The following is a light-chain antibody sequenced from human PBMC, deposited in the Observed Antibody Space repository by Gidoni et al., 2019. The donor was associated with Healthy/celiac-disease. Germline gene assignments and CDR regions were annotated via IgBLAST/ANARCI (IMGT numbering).Light chain of an antibody. V-gene: IGKV1-39*01. CDR3: QQSYSTPET. CDR2: AAS. CDR1: QSISSY. Sequence: IQMTQSPSSLSASVGDRVTITCRASQSISSYLNWYQQKPGKAPKLLIYAASSLQSGVPSRFSGSGSGTDFTLTISSLQPEDFAIYYCQQSYSTPETFGQGTKVEIK. J-gene: IGKJ1*01.